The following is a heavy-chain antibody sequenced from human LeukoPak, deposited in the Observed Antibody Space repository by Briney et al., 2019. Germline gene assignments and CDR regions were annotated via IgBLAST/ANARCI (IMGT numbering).Heavy chain of an antibody. CDR2: IYNDGQT. V-gene: IGHV3-66*01. CDR1: GVTVSDVY. Sequence: GGSLRLSCAASGVTVSDVYMSWVRLAPGEGLEWVSVIYNDGQTFHAESVKGTFTLSRDNSKNILYLQMNSLRAEDTAVYYCTRDPDGWRQGTLVSVSS. CDR3: TRDPDG. J-gene: IGHJ4*02.